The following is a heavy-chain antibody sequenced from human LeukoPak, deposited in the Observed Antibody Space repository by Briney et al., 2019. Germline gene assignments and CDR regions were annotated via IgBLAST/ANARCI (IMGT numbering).Heavy chain of an antibody. Sequence: TSETLSLTCTISGGSISSYYWSWIRQPPGKGLEWIGYIYYSGSTNYNPSLKSRVTISVDTSKNQFSLKLSSVTAADTAVYYCARQQWLVEYYFDYWGQGTLVTVSS. D-gene: IGHD6-19*01. CDR1: GGSISSYY. V-gene: IGHV4-59*01. CDR2: IYYSGST. CDR3: ARQQWLVEYYFDY. J-gene: IGHJ4*02.